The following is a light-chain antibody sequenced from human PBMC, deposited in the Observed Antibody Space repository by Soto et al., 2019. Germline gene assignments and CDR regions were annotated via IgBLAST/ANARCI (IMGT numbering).Light chain of an antibody. CDR2: DVG. Sequence: QSALTQPASVSGSPGQSITISCTGTSSDVCDFNYVSWYQQHPGKAPKLMIYDVGNRPSGVSIRFSGSKSGSTASLTISGLQAEDEADYYCSSLSSSTTRVFGTGTKLTVL. J-gene: IGLJ1*01. CDR1: SSDVCDFNY. CDR3: SSLSSSTTRV. V-gene: IGLV2-14*01.